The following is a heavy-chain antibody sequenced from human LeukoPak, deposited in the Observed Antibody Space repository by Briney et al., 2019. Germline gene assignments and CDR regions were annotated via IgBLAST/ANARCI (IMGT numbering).Heavy chain of an antibody. Sequence: GGSLRLSCAASGFTFSSYAMSWVRQAPGKGLEWVSVISNSGTTYYADSVRGLFTISRDIFKNTLYLQMNSLRAEDTAVYHCVKSAGKDGYRDVFDIWGQGTVVTVSS. J-gene: IGHJ3*02. CDR3: VKSAGKDGYRDVFDI. CDR1: GFTFSSYA. D-gene: IGHD5-24*01. CDR2: ISNSGTT. V-gene: IGHV3-23*05.